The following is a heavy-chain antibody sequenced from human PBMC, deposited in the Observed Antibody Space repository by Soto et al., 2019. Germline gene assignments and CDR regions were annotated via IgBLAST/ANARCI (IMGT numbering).Heavy chain of an antibody. D-gene: IGHD2-15*01. CDR1: HGSITSGDYF. Sequence: LSLTCTVSHGSITSGDYFWAWIRQPPGKGLEFIGSVHSSGGTYYSPSLKSRASISIDKSKNQFSLKLTSVNAGDTAVYFCASVVVGATRQTGSDHWGQGTLVTVSS. CDR3: ASVVVGATRQTGSDH. V-gene: IGHV4-39*01. CDR2: VHSSGGT. J-gene: IGHJ4*02.